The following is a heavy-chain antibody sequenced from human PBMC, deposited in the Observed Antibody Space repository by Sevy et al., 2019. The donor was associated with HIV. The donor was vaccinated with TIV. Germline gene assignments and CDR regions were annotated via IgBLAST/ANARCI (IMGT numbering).Heavy chain of an antibody. Sequence: GGSLRLSCAASGFTFDDYAMHWVRQAPGKGLEWVSGISWNSGSIGYADSVKGLFTISRDNAKNSLYLQMNSLRAEDTALYYCAKVNDAFDIWGQGTMVTVSS. CDR2: ISWNSGSI. V-gene: IGHV3-9*01. CDR3: AKVNDAFDI. J-gene: IGHJ3*02. CDR1: GFTFDDYA.